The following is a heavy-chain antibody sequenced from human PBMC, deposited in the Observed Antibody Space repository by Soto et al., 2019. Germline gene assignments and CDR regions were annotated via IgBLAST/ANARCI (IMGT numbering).Heavy chain of an antibody. J-gene: IGHJ4*02. Sequence: QVQLVESGGGVVQPGRSLRLSCAASGFTFSSYGMHWVRQAPGKGLEWVAVIWYDGSNKYYADSVKGRFTISRDNSKNTLYLQMNSLRAEDTAVYYCARDLPLYCSSTSCYATGHFDYWGQGTLVTVSS. CDR2: IWYDGSNK. CDR1: GFTFSSYG. D-gene: IGHD2-2*01. CDR3: ARDLPLYCSSTSCYATGHFDY. V-gene: IGHV3-33*01.